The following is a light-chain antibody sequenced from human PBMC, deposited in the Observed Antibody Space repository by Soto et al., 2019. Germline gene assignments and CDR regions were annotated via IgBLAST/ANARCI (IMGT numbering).Light chain of an antibody. CDR1: QTISRW. CDR2: TAS. V-gene: IGKV1-5*01. CDR3: QEYMSYS. Sequence: DIQMTQSPSTLSGSVGDRVTITCRASQTISRWLAWYQQKPGKAPRLLIYTASTLESGVPSRFSASGSGTEFTLTISSLHPDDFATYYCQEYMSYSFGQGTKVDIK. J-gene: IGKJ1*01.